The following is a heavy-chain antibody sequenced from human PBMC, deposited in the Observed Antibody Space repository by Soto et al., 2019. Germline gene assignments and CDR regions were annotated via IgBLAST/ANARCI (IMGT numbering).Heavy chain of an antibody. J-gene: IGHJ4*02. CDR1: GFTFSSHA. D-gene: IGHD6-13*01. CDR3: VKKRWYTAYAFVY. CDR2: LVKTGA. Sequence: EVQLLESGGGLVQPGGSLRLSCAASGFTFSSHAMSWVRQSPVKGLELVSSLVKTGAYYADSVKGRFSISRDTSQSTLFLQLKNLRAYDSAISYCVKKRWYTAYAFVYWGQGTMVTLSS. V-gene: IGHV3-23*01.